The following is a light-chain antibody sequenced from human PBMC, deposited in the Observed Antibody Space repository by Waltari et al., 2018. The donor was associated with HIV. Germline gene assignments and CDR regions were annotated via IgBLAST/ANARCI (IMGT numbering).Light chain of an antibody. J-gene: IGLJ3*02. V-gene: IGLV2-14*01. CDR1: SSDIATY. CDR2: DAN. Sequence: QSALTQPASVSGSLGQSITIPCIGTSSDIATYVSWYQHHPDNAPRLFIYDANTRPSGIPLRFSGSKSGNTTSLTISGLQAEDEADYYCASYTRTSTVVFGGGTKVTVL. CDR3: ASYTRTSTVV.